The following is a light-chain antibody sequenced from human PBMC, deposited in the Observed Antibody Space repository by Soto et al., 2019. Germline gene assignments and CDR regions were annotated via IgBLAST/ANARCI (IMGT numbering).Light chain of an antibody. CDR2: AVS. Sequence: IVLTQSPATLSLSPGERATLSCRASQNVRSSLAWYQQKPGQAPRLLIYAVSNRATGIPARFSGSGSGTDFTLTISSLEPEDFAVYYCQQRSNWPEFTFGPGTKVDIK. CDR1: QNVRSS. CDR3: QQRSNWPEFT. V-gene: IGKV3-11*01. J-gene: IGKJ3*01.